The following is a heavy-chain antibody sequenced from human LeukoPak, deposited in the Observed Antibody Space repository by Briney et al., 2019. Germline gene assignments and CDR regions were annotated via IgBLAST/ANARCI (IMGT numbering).Heavy chain of an antibody. J-gene: IGHJ4*02. CDR1: GYTFTAYY. V-gene: IGHV1-2*02. Sequence: GASVKVSCKASGYTFTAYYMHWVRQAPAQGLEWMGWINPNSGGTNHAQKFQGRVTMTRDTSISTAYMDLSRLRSDDTAVYYCARDRVVVPAAFDYWGQGTLVTVSS. D-gene: IGHD2-2*01. CDR2: INPNSGGT. CDR3: ARDRVVVPAAFDY.